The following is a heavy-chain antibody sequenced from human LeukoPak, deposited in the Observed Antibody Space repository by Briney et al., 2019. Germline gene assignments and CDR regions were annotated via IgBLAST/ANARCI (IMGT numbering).Heavy chain of an antibody. CDR3: ARVHRSALTTVITPWYYYMDV. V-gene: IGHV1-69*05. D-gene: IGHD4-17*01. CDR1: GGTFSSYA. Sequence: SVKVSCKASGGTFSSYAISWVRQAPGQGLEWMGGIIPIFGTANYAQKFQGRVTITTDESTSTVYMELSSLRSEDTAVYYCARVHRSALTTVITPWYYYMDVWGKGTTVTVSS. CDR2: IIPIFGTA. J-gene: IGHJ6*03.